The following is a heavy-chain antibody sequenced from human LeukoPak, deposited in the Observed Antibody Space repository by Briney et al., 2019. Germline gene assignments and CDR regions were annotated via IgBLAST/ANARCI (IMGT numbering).Heavy chain of an antibody. CDR2: IYYSGST. CDR3: ARLTDVLYYFDY. V-gene: IGHV4-59*01. D-gene: IGHD3-9*01. J-gene: IGHJ4*02. CDR1: GGSISSYY. Sequence: SETLSLTCTVSGGSISSYYWSWIRQPPGKGLEWIGYIYYSGSTNYNPSLKSRVTISVDTSKNQFSLKLSSVTAADTAVYYCARLTDVLYYFDYWGQGTLVTVSS.